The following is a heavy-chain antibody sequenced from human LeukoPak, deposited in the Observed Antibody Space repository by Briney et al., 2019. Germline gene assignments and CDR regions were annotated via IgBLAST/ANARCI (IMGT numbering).Heavy chain of an antibody. J-gene: IGHJ6*02. CDR1: GGSFSGYY. V-gene: IGHV4-34*01. CDR2: INHSGST. Sequence: SETLSLTCAVYGGSFSGYYWNWIRQPPGKGLDWIGEINHSGSTNYNPSLKSRVTISVDTSKNQFSLKLSSVTAADTAVYYCARGRLLWFGGRRDYGMDVWGQGTTVTVSS. D-gene: IGHD3-10*01. CDR3: ARGRLLWFGGRRDYGMDV.